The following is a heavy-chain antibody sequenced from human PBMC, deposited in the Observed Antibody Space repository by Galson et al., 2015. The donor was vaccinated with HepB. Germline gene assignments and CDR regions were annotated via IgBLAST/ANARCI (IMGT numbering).Heavy chain of an antibody. CDR1: GDSVSSNSAA. CDR3: ARQYSSSWYREGFDY. CDR2: TYYRSKWYN. D-gene: IGHD6-13*01. Sequence: CAISGDSVSSNSAAWNWIRQSPSRGLEWLGRTYYRSKWYNDYAVSVKSRITINPDTSKNQFSLQLNSVTPEDTAVYYCARQYSSSWYREGFDYWGQGTLVTVSS. V-gene: IGHV6-1*01. J-gene: IGHJ4*02.